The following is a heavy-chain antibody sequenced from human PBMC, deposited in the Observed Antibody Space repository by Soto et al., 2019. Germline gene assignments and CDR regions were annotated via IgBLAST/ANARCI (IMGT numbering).Heavy chain of an antibody. D-gene: IGHD3-22*01. J-gene: IGHJ4*02. CDR3: ARYLPPYYYDSSGSLSSNFGY. CDR2: ISAYNGNT. V-gene: IGHV1-18*01. Sequence: ASVKVSCKASGYTFTSYGISWVRQAPGQGHEWMGWISAYNGNTNYAQKLQGRVTMTTDTSTSTAYLALRLLRSNDTAVYYCARYLPPYYYDSSGSLSSNFGYGGQGTLVTVSS. CDR1: GYTFTSYG.